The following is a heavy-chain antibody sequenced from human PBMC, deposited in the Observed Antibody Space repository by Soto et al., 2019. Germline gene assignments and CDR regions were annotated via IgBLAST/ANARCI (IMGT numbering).Heavy chain of an antibody. J-gene: IGHJ4*02. Sequence: QVQLVQSGAEVKKPGASVKVSCKASGYTFTSYGISWVRQAPGQGLEWMGWISAYNGNTNYAQKLQGRVTMTTDTATSTAYMELRSLRSDDTAVYYCARRYCSGGSCYSDGSFDYWGQGTLVTVSS. D-gene: IGHD2-15*01. CDR2: ISAYNGNT. CDR3: ARRYCSGGSCYSDGSFDY. CDR1: GYTFTSYG. V-gene: IGHV1-18*01.